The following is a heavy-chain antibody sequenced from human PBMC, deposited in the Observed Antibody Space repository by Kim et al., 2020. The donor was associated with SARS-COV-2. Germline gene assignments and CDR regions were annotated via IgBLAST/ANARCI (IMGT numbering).Heavy chain of an antibody. CDR2: DGTTT. J-gene: IGHJ4*02. D-gene: IGHD3-22*01. V-gene: IGHV3-74*01. CDR3: ARGDYYSY. Sequence: DGTTTTDVDSVKGRFTISRDNAKNTLLLQMNSLRAEDTAVYYCARGDYYSYWGQGTLVTVSS.